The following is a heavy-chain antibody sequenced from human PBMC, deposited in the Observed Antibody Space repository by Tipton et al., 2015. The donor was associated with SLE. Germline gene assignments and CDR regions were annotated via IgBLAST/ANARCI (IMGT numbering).Heavy chain of an antibody. CDR2: ISSSSSTI. CDR1: GFTFSSYS. D-gene: IGHD2-21*02. CDR3: ARAAYCGGDCRGGDFQH. J-gene: IGHJ1*01. V-gene: IGHV3-48*04. Sequence: SLRLSCAASGFTFSSYSMNWVRQAPGKGLEWVSYISSSSSTIYYAGSVKGRFTISRDNAKNSLYLQMNSLRAEDTAVYYCARAAYCGGDCRGGDFQHWGQGTLVTVSS.